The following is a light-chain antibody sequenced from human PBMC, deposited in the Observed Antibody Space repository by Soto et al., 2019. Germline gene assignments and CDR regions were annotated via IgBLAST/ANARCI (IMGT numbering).Light chain of an antibody. CDR1: QSVGGSS. J-gene: IGKJ5*01. Sequence: EIVLTQSPGTLSLSPGERATLSCRASQSVGGSSLAWYQQRPGQAPRLLIYDTSNRATGIPDRFSGSGSGTDFTLTINRLEPEDFAVYYCQQYGSSITFGQGTRLEIK. CDR2: DTS. CDR3: QQYGSSIT. V-gene: IGKV3-20*01.